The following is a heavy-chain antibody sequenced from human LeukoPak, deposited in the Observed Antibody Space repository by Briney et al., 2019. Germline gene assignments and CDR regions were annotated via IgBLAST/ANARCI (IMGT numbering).Heavy chain of an antibody. Sequence: PGGSLRLSCAASGFTFSSYWMSWVRQAPGKGLEWVANIKQDGSEEYYVDSVKGRFTISRDNAKNSLYLQMNSLRAEDTAVYYCAKVLIAAAGPLDYWGQGTLVTVSS. V-gene: IGHV3-7*03. CDR2: IKQDGSEE. D-gene: IGHD6-13*01. J-gene: IGHJ4*02. CDR1: GFTFSSYW. CDR3: AKVLIAAAGPLDY.